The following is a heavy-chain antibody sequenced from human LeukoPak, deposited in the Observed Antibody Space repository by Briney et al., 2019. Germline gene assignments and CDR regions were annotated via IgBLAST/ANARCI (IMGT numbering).Heavy chain of an antibody. CDR2: IYYSGST. J-gene: IGHJ4*02. D-gene: IGHD3-22*01. Sequence: PSETLSLTCTVSGGSISSYYWSWIRQPPGKGLEWIGYIYYSGSTYYNPSLKSRVTISVDTSKNQFSLKLSSVTAADTAVYYCAGYYDSSGPFDYWGQGTLVTVSS. V-gene: IGHV4-59*04. CDR3: AGYYDSSGPFDY. CDR1: GGSISSYY.